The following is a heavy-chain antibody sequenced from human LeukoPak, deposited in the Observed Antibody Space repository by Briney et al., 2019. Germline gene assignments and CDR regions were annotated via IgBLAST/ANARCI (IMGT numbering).Heavy chain of an antibody. D-gene: IGHD4-17*01. CDR1: GFTFRTYG. J-gene: IGHJ3*02. V-gene: IGHV3-23*01. CDR2: ISGSGST. CDR3: AKDLTYGEYAGGDAFDI. Sequence: GGSLRLSCAASGFTFRTYGMNWVRQSPGKGLEWVSVISGSGSTYYADSVKGRFTISRDNSKNTLYLQMNSLRAEDTAVYYCAKDLTYGEYAGGDAFDIWGQGTMVTVSS.